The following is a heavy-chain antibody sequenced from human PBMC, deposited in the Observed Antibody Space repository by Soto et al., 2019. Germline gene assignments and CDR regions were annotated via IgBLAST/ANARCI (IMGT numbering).Heavy chain of an antibody. V-gene: IGHV4-39*01. CDR1: GGSISSRSHY. CDR3: ATADGFGVVTPFFEY. D-gene: IGHD3-3*01. CDR2: SFYRGST. J-gene: IGHJ4*02. Sequence: QLQLQESGPGLVKPSETLSLTCTVSGGSISSRSHYWGWIRQSPGKHLEWIGSSFYRGSTHYNPSLKTRVTISVDTSKNQVSLKRYSVTAADTALYYCATADGFGVVTPFFEYWGQGILVTVSS.